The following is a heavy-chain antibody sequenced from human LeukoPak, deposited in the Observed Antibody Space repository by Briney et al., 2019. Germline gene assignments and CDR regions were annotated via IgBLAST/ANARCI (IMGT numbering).Heavy chain of an antibody. CDR3: AKGQFTIFGVLSLAYGYFDY. CDR1: GFTFSYYA. CDR2: ISGSGGST. J-gene: IGHJ4*02. Sequence: PGGSLRLSCAASGFTFSYYAMSWVRQAPGKGLEWVSAISGSGGSTYYADSVKGRFTISRDNSKNTLYLQMNSLRAEDTAVYYCAKGQFTIFGVLSLAYGYFDYWGQGTLVTVSS. V-gene: IGHV3-23*01. D-gene: IGHD3-3*01.